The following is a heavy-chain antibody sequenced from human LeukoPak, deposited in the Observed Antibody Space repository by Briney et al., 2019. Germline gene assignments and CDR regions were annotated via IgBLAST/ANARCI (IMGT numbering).Heavy chain of an antibody. CDR1: GYXVSNYD. CDR2: ISGDGGST. CDR3: AKESRGERAFDI. V-gene: IGHV3-43*02. J-gene: IGHJ3*02. Sequence: PGGSLRLSCAASGYXVSNYDIHWVRQAPGKGLEWVSLISGDGGSTYYADSVKGRFTISRDNSKNSLYLQMNSLRTEDTALYYCAKESRGERAFDIWGQGTMVTVSS. D-gene: IGHD3-16*01.